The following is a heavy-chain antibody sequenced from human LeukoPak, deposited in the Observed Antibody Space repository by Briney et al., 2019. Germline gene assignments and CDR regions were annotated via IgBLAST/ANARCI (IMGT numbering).Heavy chain of an antibody. D-gene: IGHD6-19*01. J-gene: IGHJ6*03. CDR3: ARRARRLAVAALTYYMDV. V-gene: IGHV4-34*01. Sequence: SETLSLTCAVYDGSFSGYYWSWIRQPPGKGLEWIGEINHSGSTNYNPSLKSRVTISVDTSKNQFSLKLSSVTAADTAVYYCARRARRLAVAALTYYMDVWGKGTTVTVSS. CDR1: DGSFSGYY. CDR2: INHSGST.